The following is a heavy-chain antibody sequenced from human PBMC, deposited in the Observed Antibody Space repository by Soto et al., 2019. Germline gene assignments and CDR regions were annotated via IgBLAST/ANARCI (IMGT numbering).Heavy chain of an antibody. CDR2: IRSKANSYAT. D-gene: IGHD4-4*01. Sequence: PGGSLRLSCAASGFTFSDSAMHWVRQASGKGLEWVGRIRSKANSYATAYAASVKGRFTISRDASKNTAYLQMNSLKTEDTAVYYCTRLETTLSDYWGQGTLVTVSS. J-gene: IGHJ4*02. CDR3: TRLETTLSDY. V-gene: IGHV3-73*01. CDR1: GFTFSDSA.